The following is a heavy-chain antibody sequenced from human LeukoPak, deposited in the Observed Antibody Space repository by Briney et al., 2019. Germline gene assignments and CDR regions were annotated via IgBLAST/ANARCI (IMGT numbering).Heavy chain of an antibody. J-gene: IGHJ4*02. Sequence: GGSLRLSCAASGFTVSSNYMSWVGQAPGKGLEGVSVIYSGRSTYYADSVKGRFTISRDNSKNTLYLQMNSLRAEDTAVYYCARDSCGWYVYWGQGTLVTVSS. D-gene: IGHD6-19*01. CDR1: GFTVSSNY. CDR2: IYSGRST. V-gene: IGHV3-66*01. CDR3: ARDSCGWYVY.